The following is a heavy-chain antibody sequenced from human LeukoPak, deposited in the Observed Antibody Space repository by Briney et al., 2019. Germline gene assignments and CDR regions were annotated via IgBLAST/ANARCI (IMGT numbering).Heavy chain of an antibody. Sequence: PGGSLRLSCAASGFTSSDYYMSWIRQAPGKGLEWVAYITSNSRYTNYADSVRGRFTISRDNAKNSLYLQMNSLRAEDTAVYYCTRDIRDCSAAGWKSYYKRATDVWGKGTTVTVSS. CDR3: TRDIRDCSAAGWKSYYKRATDV. CDR1: GFTSSDYY. V-gene: IGHV3-11*06. J-gene: IGHJ6*04. CDR2: ITSNSRYT. D-gene: IGHD2-15*01.